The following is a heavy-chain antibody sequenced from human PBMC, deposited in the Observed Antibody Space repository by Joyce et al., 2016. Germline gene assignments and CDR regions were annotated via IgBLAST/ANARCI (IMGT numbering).Heavy chain of an antibody. V-gene: IGHV4-30-2*01. D-gene: IGHD3-10*01. CDR3: ARVGETLGTHFDS. Sequence: QLLIQESGSGLVKPSETLSLTCDVSGDSDIGAQYSWSWIRQPPGKGLEWVGLIYLSGRTDYNPSLSNRVTISGDRSKSQFSLRLSSLTAADTAVYYCARVGETLGTHFDSWGQGKLVIVSS. J-gene: IGHJ4*02. CDR2: IYLSGRT. CDR1: GDSDIGAQYS.